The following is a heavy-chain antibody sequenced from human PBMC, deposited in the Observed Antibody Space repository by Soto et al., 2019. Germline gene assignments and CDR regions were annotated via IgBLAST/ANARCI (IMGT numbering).Heavy chain of an antibody. V-gene: IGHV1-69*06. Sequence: QVQLVQSGAEVKKPGSSVKVSCKTSGGTFSTYSIVWVRQAPGEGLEWMGGLLPIFGTANYAQKFQDRVTITADKSTKTAFMELSSLKSEDTAMYYCASSSGNNYGFGPNYYFDSWGQGTLVTVSS. CDR2: LLPIFGTA. CDR1: GGTFSTYS. J-gene: IGHJ4*02. CDR3: ASSSGNNYGFGPNYYFDS. D-gene: IGHD1-26*01.